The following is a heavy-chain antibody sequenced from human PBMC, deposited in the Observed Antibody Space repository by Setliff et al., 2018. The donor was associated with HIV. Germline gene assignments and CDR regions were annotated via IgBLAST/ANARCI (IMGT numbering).Heavy chain of an antibody. V-gene: IGHV4-39*07. CDR1: GGSISSSSYY. Sequence: SETLSLTCTVSGGSISSSSYYWGWIRQPPGKGLEWIGSFYYSGNTYYNPSLKSRVTISVDASRNQFSLKLNSVTAADTAVYDCAREPDSIPYDYWGQGTLVTVSS. J-gene: IGHJ4*02. CDR2: FYYSGNT. D-gene: IGHD4-4*01. CDR3: AREPDSIPYDY.